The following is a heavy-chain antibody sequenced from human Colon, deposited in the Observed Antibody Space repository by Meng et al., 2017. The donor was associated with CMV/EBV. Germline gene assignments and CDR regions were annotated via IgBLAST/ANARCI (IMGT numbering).Heavy chain of an antibody. CDR1: GFTFDDYA. Sequence: GGSLRLSCAASGFTFDDYAMHWVRQAPGKGLEWVAFIRYDGSNKYYADSVKGRFIISRDNSKNTLYLQMNSLRAEDTAVYYCAKDRITIFGVATQDYFDYWGQGTLVTVSS. CDR3: AKDRITIFGVATQDYFDY. D-gene: IGHD3-3*01. CDR2: IRYDGSNK. J-gene: IGHJ4*02. V-gene: IGHV3-30*02.